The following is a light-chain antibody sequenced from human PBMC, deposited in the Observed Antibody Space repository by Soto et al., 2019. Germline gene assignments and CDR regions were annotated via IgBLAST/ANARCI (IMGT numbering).Light chain of an antibody. Sequence: QSVLTQPPSVSAAPGQKVTFSCSGSSSNIGNNYVSWYQQLPGTAPKLLIYDNNKRPSGIPDRFSGSKSGTSATLGITGFQTGDEADYYCGTWDSSLSGMVFGGGTKLTVL. CDR1: SSNIGNNY. V-gene: IGLV1-51*01. CDR3: GTWDSSLSGMV. CDR2: DNN. J-gene: IGLJ2*01.